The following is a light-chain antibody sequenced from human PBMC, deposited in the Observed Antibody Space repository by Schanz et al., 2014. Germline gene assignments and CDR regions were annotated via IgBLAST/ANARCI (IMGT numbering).Light chain of an antibody. J-gene: IGLJ2*01. CDR1: SSDVGGYNY. CDR2: DVS. Sequence: QSALTQPASVSGSPGQSITISCTGTSSDVGGYNYVSWYQQHPGKAPKLMIYDVSNRPSGVSNRFSGSKSGITASLTISGLQAEDEADYYCSSYTSSNSYVVFGGGTKLTVL. V-gene: IGLV2-14*01. CDR3: SSYTSSNSYVV.